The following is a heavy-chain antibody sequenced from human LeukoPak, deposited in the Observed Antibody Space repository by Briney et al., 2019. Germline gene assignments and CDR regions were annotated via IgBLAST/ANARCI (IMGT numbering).Heavy chain of an antibody. J-gene: IGHJ4*02. D-gene: IGHD6-13*01. Sequence: KPSETLSLTCAVYGGSFSGYYWSWIRQPPGKGLEWIGEINHSGSTNYNPSLKSRVTISEDTSKNQFSLKLSSVTAADTAVYYCARGRSSRRFDYWGQGTLVTVSS. V-gene: IGHV4-34*01. CDR1: GGSFSGYY. CDR3: ARGRSSRRFDY. CDR2: INHSGST.